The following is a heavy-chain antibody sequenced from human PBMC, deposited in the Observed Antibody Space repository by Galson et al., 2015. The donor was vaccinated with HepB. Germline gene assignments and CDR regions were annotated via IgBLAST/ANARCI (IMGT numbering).Heavy chain of an antibody. Sequence: SLRLSCAASGFSFSSSWMSWVRQAPGKGLEWVASIKQDGSEKYYVDSVKGRFTISRDNAKNSLFLQMNSLSAEDTAVYYCARDHYYGSGRKAFDMWGQGTMVAV. CDR1: GFSFSSSW. V-gene: IGHV3-7*01. CDR2: IKQDGSEK. D-gene: IGHD3-10*01. CDR3: ARDHYYGSGRKAFDM. J-gene: IGHJ3*02.